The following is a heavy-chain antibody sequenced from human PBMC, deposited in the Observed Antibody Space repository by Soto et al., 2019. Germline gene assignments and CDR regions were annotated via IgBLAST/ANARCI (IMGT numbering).Heavy chain of an antibody. CDR1: GGSISSSSYY. J-gene: IGHJ4*02. V-gene: IGHV4-39*01. CDR3: ARQIAAALYYFDY. Sequence: QLLESGPGLVKPSETLSLTCTVSGGSISSSSYYWGWIRQPPGKGLEWIGRIYYSGSTYYNLSLKSRVTISVDTSKNQFSLKMSSVTAADTAVYYCARQIAAALYYFDYWGQGTLVTVSS. CDR2: IYYSGST. D-gene: IGHD6-13*01.